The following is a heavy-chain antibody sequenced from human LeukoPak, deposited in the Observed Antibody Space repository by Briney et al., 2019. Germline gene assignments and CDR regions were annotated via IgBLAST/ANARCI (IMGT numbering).Heavy chain of an antibody. CDR2: MYYSGRT. Sequence: SETLSLTCTVSGGSISSGDYYWSWIRQPPGKGLEWIVYMYYSGRTYYNPSPKSRVTMSADTSKNQLSLKLSSVTAAHTAVYYCARPYYYDSRIDPWGQGILVTVSS. CDR3: ARPYYYDSRIDP. J-gene: IGHJ5*02. D-gene: IGHD3-22*01. V-gene: IGHV4-30-4*01. CDR1: GGSISSGDYY.